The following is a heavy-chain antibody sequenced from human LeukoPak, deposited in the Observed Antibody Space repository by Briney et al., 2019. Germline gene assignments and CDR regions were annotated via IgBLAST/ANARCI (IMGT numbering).Heavy chain of an antibody. V-gene: IGHV3-48*02. CDR2: ISSSSSTI. J-gene: IGHJ3*02. CDR3: ARDGMVRGVIIWDAFDI. CDR1: GFTLSSYI. D-gene: IGHD3-10*01. Sequence: PGGPLRLSCAASGFTLSSYIMNWVRQAPGKGLDWVSYISSSSSTIYYADSVKGRFTISRDNDKNSLYLQMNSLRDEDTAVYYGARDGMVRGVIIWDAFDIRGQGPMVTVPS.